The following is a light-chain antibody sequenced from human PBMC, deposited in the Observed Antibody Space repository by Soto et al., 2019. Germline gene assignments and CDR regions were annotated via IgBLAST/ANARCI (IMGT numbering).Light chain of an antibody. Sequence: DIQMTQSPSSVSASVGDRVTITCRASQDISTWLAWYQQKPGKAPKLLIYAASNLQSGVPSRFSGSGSGTHFTLTISSLQAEDFATYYCQQANSFPLTFGGGTKVEIK. J-gene: IGKJ4*01. CDR1: QDISTW. V-gene: IGKV1-12*01. CDR2: AAS. CDR3: QQANSFPLT.